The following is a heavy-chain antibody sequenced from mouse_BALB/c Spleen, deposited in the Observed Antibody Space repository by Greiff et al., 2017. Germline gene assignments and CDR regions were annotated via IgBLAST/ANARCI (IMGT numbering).Heavy chain of an antibody. CDR1: GYAFTSYN. CDR3: AHYNFDV. V-gene: IGHV1S135*01. CDR2: IDPYNGGT. J-gene: IGHJ1*01. Sequence: EVKLVESGPELVKPGASVKVSCKASGYAFTSYNMYWVKQSHGKSLEWIGYIDPYNGGTSYNQKFKGKATLTVDKSSSTAYMHLNSLTSEDSAVYYCAHYNFDVWGAGTTVTVSS. D-gene: IGHD2-12*01.